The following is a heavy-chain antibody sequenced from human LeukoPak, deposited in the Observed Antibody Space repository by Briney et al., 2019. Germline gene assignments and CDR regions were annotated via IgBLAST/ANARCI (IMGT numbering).Heavy chain of an antibody. CDR2: IKQDGSEK. CDR1: GFTFSSYW. D-gene: IGHD4-23*01. J-gene: IGHJ4*02. Sequence: GGSLRLSCAASGFTFSSYWMSWVRQAPGKGLEWVANIKQDGSEKYYVDSVKGRFTISRDNAKNSLYLQMNSLRAEDTAVYYCARDGHYGGNYYFDYWGQGTLVTVSS. CDR3: ARDGHYGGNYYFDY. V-gene: IGHV3-7*01.